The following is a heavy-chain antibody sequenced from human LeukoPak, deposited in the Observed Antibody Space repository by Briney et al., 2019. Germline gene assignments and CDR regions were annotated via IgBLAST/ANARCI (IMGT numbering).Heavy chain of an antibody. CDR3: AGRMARGSYGPFDY. D-gene: IGHD3-10*01. J-gene: IGHJ4*02. CDR1: GLTFSSYA. V-gene: IGHV3-23*01. Sequence: PGGSLRLSCAASGLTFSSYAMSWVRQAPGKGLEWVSAISGSGGSTYYADSVKGRFTISRDNSKNTLYLQMNSLRAEDTAVYYCAGRMARGSYGPFDYWGQGTLVTVSS. CDR2: ISGSGGST.